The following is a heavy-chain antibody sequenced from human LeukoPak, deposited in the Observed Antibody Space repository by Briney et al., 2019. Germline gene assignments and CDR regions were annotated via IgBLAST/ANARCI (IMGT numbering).Heavy chain of an antibody. J-gene: IGHJ4*02. CDR2: VYLTRSA. CDR1: GDSMNGYY. D-gene: IGHD1-26*01. Sequence: SETLSLTCTVSGDSMNGYYWSWIRQPAGRGLEWIGRVYLTRSADYNPSLRSRIIMSLDRSKNQFSLQVTSVTAADTAVYYCARGVNSGYFDYCGQGTLVTVSS. V-gene: IGHV4-4*07. CDR3: ARGVNSGYFDY.